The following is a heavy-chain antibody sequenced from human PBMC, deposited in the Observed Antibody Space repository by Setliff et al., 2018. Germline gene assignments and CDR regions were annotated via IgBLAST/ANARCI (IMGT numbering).Heavy chain of an antibody. D-gene: IGHD5-18*01. CDR3: TFARDGYDVFDI. V-gene: IGHV3-73*01. CDR1: GFSFSGSA. J-gene: IGHJ3*02. CDR2: IRGRTDNYAT. Sequence: PGASLRLSCAASGFSFSGSAVYWVRQASVKGLEWIGRIRGRTDNYATAYAASVRGRFTISRDDSKNTAYLQMNSLKTEDTAVYYCTFARDGYDVFDIWGQGTMVTVSS.